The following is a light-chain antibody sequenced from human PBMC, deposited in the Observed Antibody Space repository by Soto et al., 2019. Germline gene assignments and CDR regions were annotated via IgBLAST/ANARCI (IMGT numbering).Light chain of an antibody. V-gene: IGKV1-5*01. CDR2: SVS. CDR3: QQFSSYSRT. J-gene: IGKJ1*01. CDR1: QSVNSW. Sequence: DIQMTQSPSTLSAYVGDRVTITCRASQSVNSWLAWYQQKPGRAPKLLIYSVSNLDSGVPSRFSGSGSGTEFTLTVSSRQPDDFATYYCQQFSSYSRTFGQGTKVE.